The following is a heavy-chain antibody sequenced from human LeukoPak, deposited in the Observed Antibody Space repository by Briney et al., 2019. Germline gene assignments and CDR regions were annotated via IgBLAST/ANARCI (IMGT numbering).Heavy chain of an antibody. CDR3: ARVALASSGYYWFDP. CDR1: GGSISSYY. V-gene: IGHV4-59*01. D-gene: IGHD3-22*01. J-gene: IGHJ5*02. CDR2: IYYSGST. Sequence: SETLSLTCTVSGGSISSYYWSWIRQPPGKGLEWIGYIYYSGSTYYNPSLKSRVTISVDTSKNQFSLKLSSVTAADTAVYYCARVALASSGYYWFDPWGQGTLVTVSS.